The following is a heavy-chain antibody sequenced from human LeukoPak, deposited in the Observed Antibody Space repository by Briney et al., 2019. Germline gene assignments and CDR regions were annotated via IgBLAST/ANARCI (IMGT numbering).Heavy chain of an antibody. D-gene: IGHD6-19*01. CDR1: GFTFSSYA. J-gene: IGHJ5*02. Sequence: GGSLRLSCAASGFTFSSYAMSWVRQAPGKGLEWVSAISGSGGSAYYADSVKGRFTISRDNSKNTLYLQMNSLRAEDTAVYYCAKDLRFGIAVAGTSPHNWFDPWGQGTLVTVSS. CDR3: AKDLRFGIAVAGTSPHNWFDP. V-gene: IGHV3-23*01. CDR2: ISGSGGSA.